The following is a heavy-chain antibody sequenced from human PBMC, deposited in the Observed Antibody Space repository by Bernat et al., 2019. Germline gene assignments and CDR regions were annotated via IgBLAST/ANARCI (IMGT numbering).Heavy chain of an antibody. CDR1: GFTFSRYT. J-gene: IGHJ6*02. D-gene: IGHD5-18*01. CDR3: ARDQRDTDAWYLYYYYGMDV. CDR2: ISYDGTNK. V-gene: IGHV3-30-3*01. Sequence: VQLVESGGGLVQPGGSLRLSCAASGFTFSRYTIHWVRQAPGKGLEWVAVISYDGTNKYYADSVKGRFTISRDNSKNSLYLHMSSLRGEDTAVYYCARDQRDTDAWYLYYYYGMDVWGQGTPVTVSS.